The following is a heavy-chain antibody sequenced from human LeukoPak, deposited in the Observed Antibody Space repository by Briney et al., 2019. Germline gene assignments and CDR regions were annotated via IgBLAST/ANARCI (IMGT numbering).Heavy chain of an antibody. CDR1: GGSISSGSYY. Sequence: SSETLSLTCTVSGGSISSGSYYWSWIRQPAGKGLEWIGRIYTSGSTNYNPSLKSRVTISVDTSKNQFSLKLSSVTAADTAVYYCARTRVYYFDYWGQGTLVTVSS. J-gene: IGHJ4*02. V-gene: IGHV4-61*02. CDR3: ARTRVYYFDY. CDR2: IYTSGST.